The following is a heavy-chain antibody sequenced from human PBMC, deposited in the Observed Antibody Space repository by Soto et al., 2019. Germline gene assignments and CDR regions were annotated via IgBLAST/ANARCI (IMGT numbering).Heavy chain of an antibody. CDR1: GFSLSNARMG. Sequence: QVTLKESGPVLVKPTETLTLTCTVSGFSLSNARMGVSWIRQPPGKALEWLAHIFSNDEKSYSTSLKSRLTIAEHSCKSRMVLTMTNTDPVDTATYYCSRHGRGVGDRPLHYWGQGAMVTVSS. CDR3: SRHGRGVGDRPLHY. J-gene: IGHJ4*02. V-gene: IGHV2-26*01. D-gene: IGHD1-26*01. CDR2: IFSNDEK.